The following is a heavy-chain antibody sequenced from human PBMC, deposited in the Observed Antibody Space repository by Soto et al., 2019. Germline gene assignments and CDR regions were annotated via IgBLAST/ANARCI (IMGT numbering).Heavy chain of an antibody. CDR2: INHSGST. CDR1: GGSFSGYY. D-gene: IGHD4-17*01. V-gene: IGHV4-34*01. CDR3: ACFRSNDYGDQDYFDY. Sequence: QVQLQQWGAGLLKPSETLSLTCAVYGGSFSGYYWSWIRQPPGKGLEWIGEINHSGSTNYNPSLKGRVTVSVDTSNNRCSLKLSSVTAADTAVYYCACFRSNDYGDQDYFDYWGQGTLVTVSS. J-gene: IGHJ4*02.